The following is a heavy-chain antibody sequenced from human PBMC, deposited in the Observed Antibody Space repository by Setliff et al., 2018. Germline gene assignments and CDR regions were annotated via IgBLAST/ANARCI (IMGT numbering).Heavy chain of an antibody. CDR1: GYSISSGYI. D-gene: IGHD2-21*02. V-gene: IGHV4-38-2*02. CDR3: ARDLGHGGDSDY. Sequence: PSETLSLTCTVSGYSISSGYIWGWIRQPPGKGLEWVGNIGHTGSINYNPSLKSRLTISRDTSKNQVSLKLNSVTATDTAVYYCARDLGHGGDSDYWGQGILSPSPQ. J-gene: IGHJ4*02. CDR2: IGHTGSI.